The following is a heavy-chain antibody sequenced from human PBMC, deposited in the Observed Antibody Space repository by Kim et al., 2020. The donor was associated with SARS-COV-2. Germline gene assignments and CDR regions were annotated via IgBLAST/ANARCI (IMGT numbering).Heavy chain of an antibody. CDR1: GGSISSSSYY. Sequence: SETLSLTCTVSGGSISSSSYYWGWIRQPPGKGLEWIGSIYYSGSTYYNPSLKSRVTISVDTSKNQFSLKLSSVTAADTAVYYCARSHGQQLVGAHYYYYYGMDVWGQGTTVTVSS. CDR3: ARSHGQQLVGAHYYYYYGMDV. J-gene: IGHJ6*02. V-gene: IGHV4-39*01. D-gene: IGHD6-13*01. CDR2: IYYSGST.